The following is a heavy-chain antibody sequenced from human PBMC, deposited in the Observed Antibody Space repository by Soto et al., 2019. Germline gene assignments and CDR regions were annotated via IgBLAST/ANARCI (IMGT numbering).Heavy chain of an antibody. D-gene: IGHD2-8*01. V-gene: IGHV3-23*01. J-gene: IGHJ4*02. CDR3: AKNGLDNSPSAIDS. CDR2: ITGSGRDT. CDR1: WFTFRNNV. Sequence: VALRLPRAASWFTFRNNVFSWVPPAPGKGLDWVSGITGSGRDTYYADSVKGRFTISRDNSKNMVFLQMNSLRAEDTALYYCAKNGLDNSPSAIDSWGPGTLVTVSS.